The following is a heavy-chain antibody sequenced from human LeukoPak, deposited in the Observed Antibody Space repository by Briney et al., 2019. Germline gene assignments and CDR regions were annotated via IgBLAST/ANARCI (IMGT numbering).Heavy chain of an antibody. CDR2: IKTDGSET. D-gene: IGHD2-2*02. CDR3: ARDRSVVVVVPAAIENYYYYGMDV. CDR1: GFTFSNYW. V-gene: IGHV3-7*01. Sequence: GGSLRLSCIASGFTFSNYWMSWMRQTPGKGLEWVANIKTDGSETYYADSVKGRFTISRDNAKNSLYLQMNSLRAEDTAVYYCARDRSVVVVVPAAIENYYYYGMDVWGQGTTVTVSS. J-gene: IGHJ6*02.